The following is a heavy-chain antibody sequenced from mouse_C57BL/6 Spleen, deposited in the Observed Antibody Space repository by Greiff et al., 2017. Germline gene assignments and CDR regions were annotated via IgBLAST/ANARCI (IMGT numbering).Heavy chain of an antibody. CDR1: GFTFSNYW. J-gene: IGHJ3*01. V-gene: IGHV6-3*01. CDR2: IRLKSDNYAT. Sequence: EVKVEESGGGLVQPGGSMKLSCVASGFTFSNYWMNWVRQSPEKGLEWVAQIRLKSDNYATHYAESVKGRFTIARDDSKSSVYLQMNNLRAEDTGIYYCTRGARASSSWFAYWGQGTLVTVSA. D-gene: IGHD3-2*02. CDR3: TRGARASSSWFAY.